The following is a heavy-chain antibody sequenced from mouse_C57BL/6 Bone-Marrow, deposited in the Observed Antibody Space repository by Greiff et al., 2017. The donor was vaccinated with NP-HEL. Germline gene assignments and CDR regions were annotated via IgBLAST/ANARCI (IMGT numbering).Heavy chain of an antibody. CDR3: ARRGIVTFDY. J-gene: IGHJ2*01. CDR1: GFTFSSYG. Sequence: EVKLVESGGDLVKPGGSLKLSCAASGFTFSSYGMSWVRQTPDKRLEWVATISSGGSYTYYPDSVKGRFTISRDNAKNTLYLQMSSLKSEDTAMYYWARRGIVTFDYWGQGTTLTVSS. D-gene: IGHD2-5*01. V-gene: IGHV5-6*02. CDR2: ISSGGSYT.